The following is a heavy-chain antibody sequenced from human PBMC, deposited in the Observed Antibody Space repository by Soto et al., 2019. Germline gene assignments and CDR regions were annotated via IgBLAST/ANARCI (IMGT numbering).Heavy chain of an antibody. Sequence: EEQLVQSEAEVKKPGESRKISCKASGYSFNTYLIAWVRQMPGKGLEWMGIIYPGDSDTTYSPAFQGQVTMSVDKSITTAYLQWSYLKASDTAMYYCARRMVGSTRYFDHWGQGTLGNVSS. CDR1: GYSFNTYL. D-gene: IGHD1-26*01. J-gene: IGHJ4*02. CDR2: IYPGDSDT. CDR3: ARRMVGSTRYFDH. V-gene: IGHV5-51*01.